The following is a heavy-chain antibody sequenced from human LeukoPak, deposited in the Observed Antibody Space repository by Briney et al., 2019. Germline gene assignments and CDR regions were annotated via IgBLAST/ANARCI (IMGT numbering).Heavy chain of an antibody. D-gene: IGHD4-23*01. CDR3: ASDDYGGNSNDAFDI. CDR2: ISSSSSYI. V-gene: IGHV3-21*01. Sequence: NAGGSLRLSCAASGFTFSSYSMNWVRQAPGKGLEWVSSISSSSSYIYYADSLKGRFTISRDNAKNSLYLQMNSLRAEDTAVYYCASDDYGGNSNDAFDIWGQGAMVTVSS. CDR1: GFTFSSYS. J-gene: IGHJ3*02.